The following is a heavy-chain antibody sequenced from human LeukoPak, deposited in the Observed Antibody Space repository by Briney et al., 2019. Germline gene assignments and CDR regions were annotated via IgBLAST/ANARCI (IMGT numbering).Heavy chain of an antibody. J-gene: IGHJ4*02. Sequence: SVKVSCKASGYTFTSYGISWVRQAPGHGLEWMGGISPIFGTANYAQKFQGRVTITADESTSTAYMELSSLRSEDTAVYYCARGRWTDVTRGSYYFDYWGQGTLVSVSS. CDR3: ARGRWTDVTRGSYYFDY. V-gene: IGHV1-69*13. D-gene: IGHD1-1*01. CDR2: ISPIFGTA. CDR1: GYTFTSYG.